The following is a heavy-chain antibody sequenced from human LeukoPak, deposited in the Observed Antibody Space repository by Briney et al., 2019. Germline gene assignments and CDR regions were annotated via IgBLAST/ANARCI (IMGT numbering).Heavy chain of an antibody. CDR3: ARVDVLRYFDWLNYYYGMDV. J-gene: IGHJ6*02. V-gene: IGHV1-18*01. CDR2: ISAYNGNA. D-gene: IGHD3-9*01. CDR1: GYTFTSYG. Sequence: ASVKVSCKASGYTFTSYGISWVRQAPGQGLEWMGWISAYNGNANYAQKLQGRVTMTTDTSTSTAYMELRSLRSDDTAVYYCARVDVLRYFDWLNYYYGMDVWGQGTTVTVSS.